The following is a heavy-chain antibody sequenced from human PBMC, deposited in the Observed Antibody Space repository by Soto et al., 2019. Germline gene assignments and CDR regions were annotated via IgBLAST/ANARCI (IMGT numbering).Heavy chain of an antibody. V-gene: IGHV4-34*01. CDR1: GGSFSGYY. CDR3: ARVRSHYYGSGGYPRHYYYYYMDV. Sequence: QVQLQQWGAGLLKPSETLSLTCAVYGGSFSGYYWSWIRQPPGKGLEWIGEINHSGSTNYNPSLKSRVTIAVDTSKNQFSLKLSSVTAADTAVYYCARVRSHYYGSGGYPRHYYYYYMDVWGKGTTVTVSS. D-gene: IGHD3-10*01. CDR2: INHSGST. J-gene: IGHJ6*03.